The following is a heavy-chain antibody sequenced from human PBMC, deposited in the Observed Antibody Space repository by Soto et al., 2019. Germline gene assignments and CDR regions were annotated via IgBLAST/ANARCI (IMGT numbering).Heavy chain of an antibody. D-gene: IGHD4-17*01. CDR3: AKNDYGDYVRAFDI. V-gene: IGHV3-30-3*02. CDR1: GFTFSSYA. CDR2: ISYDGSNK. J-gene: IGHJ3*02. Sequence: PGGSLRLSCAASGFTFSSYAMHWVRQAPGKGLEWVAVISYDGSNKYYADSVKGRFTISRDNSKNTLYLQMNSLRAEDTAVYYCAKNDYGDYVRAFDIWGQGTMVTVSS.